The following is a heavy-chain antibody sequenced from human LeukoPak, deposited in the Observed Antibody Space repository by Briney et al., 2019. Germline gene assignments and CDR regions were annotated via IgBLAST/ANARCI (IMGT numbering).Heavy chain of an antibody. CDR1: GGSIGSSNFY. CDR2: IYYSGST. D-gene: IGHD3-10*01. CDR3: ARDARVQKWFGELLKTTTYYFDY. J-gene: IGHJ4*02. Sequence: SETLSLTCTVSGGSIGSSNFYWGWIRQPPGKGLEWIGSIYYSGSTYYNPSLKSRVSISVDTSKNQFSLKLSSVTAADTAVYYCARDARVQKWFGELLKTTTYYFDYWGQGTLVTVSS. V-gene: IGHV4-39*07.